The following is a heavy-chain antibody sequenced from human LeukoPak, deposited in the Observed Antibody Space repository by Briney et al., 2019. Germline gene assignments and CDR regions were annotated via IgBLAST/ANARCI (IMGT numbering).Heavy chain of an antibody. CDR3: AKVPKLELAN. V-gene: IGHV3-30*02. D-gene: IGHD1-7*01. CDR1: GFSVSDNY. CDR2: IRYDGSNK. J-gene: IGHJ4*02. Sequence: PGGSLRLSCGVSGFSVSDNYMTWVRQAPGKGLEWVAFIRYDGSNKYYADSMKGRFTISRDNSKNTLYLQMNSLRAEDTAVYYCAKVPKLELANWGQGTLVTVSS.